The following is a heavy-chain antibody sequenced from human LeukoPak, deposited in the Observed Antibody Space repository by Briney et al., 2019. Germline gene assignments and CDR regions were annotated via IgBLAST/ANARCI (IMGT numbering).Heavy chain of an antibody. V-gene: IGHV3-23*01. CDR1: GFTFSSYA. CDR3: AKYLYAYYYYGMDV. CDR2: ISGSASST. Sequence: GGSLRLSCVASGFTFSSYAMSWVRQAPGKGLEWVSAISGSASSTYYADSVKGRFTISRDNSKNTLYLQMNSLRAEDTAVYYCAKYLYAYYYYGMDVWGQGAAVTVSS. D-gene: IGHD2-8*01. J-gene: IGHJ6*02.